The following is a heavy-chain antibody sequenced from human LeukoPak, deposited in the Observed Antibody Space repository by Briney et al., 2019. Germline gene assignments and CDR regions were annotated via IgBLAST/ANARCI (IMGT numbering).Heavy chain of an antibody. J-gene: IGHJ4*02. CDR1: GGSISSGDSY. Sequence: PSQTLSLTRTVSGGSISSGDSYWSWIRQPPGKGLEWIGYIYYSGSTYYNPSLKSRVTISADTSKNQFSLKLSSVTAADTAVYYCARRRDGYNRGVHYFDYCGQGTLVTVSS. D-gene: IGHD5-24*01. CDR2: IYYSGST. V-gene: IGHV4-30-4*01. CDR3: ARRRDGYNRGVHYFDY.